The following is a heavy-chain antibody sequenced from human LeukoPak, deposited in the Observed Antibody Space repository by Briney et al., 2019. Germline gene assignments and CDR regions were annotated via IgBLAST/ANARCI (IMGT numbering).Heavy chain of an antibody. CDR2: ISAYNGNT. CDR1: GYTFTNYG. CDR3: ARGLYYYGSGSYYAFDY. V-gene: IGHV1-18*01. D-gene: IGHD3-10*01. J-gene: IGHJ4*02. Sequence: GASVKVSCKASGYTFTNYGISWVRQAPGQGLEWMGWISAYNGNTNYAQKLQGRVTMTADTSTTTGYMELRSLRSDDTAVYYCARGLYYYGSGSYYAFDYWGQGTLVTVSS.